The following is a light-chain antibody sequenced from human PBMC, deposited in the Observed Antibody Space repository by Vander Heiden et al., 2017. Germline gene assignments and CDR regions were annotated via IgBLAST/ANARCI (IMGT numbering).Light chain of an antibody. CDR2: AAS. J-gene: IGKJ1*01. Sequence: DIQRTQSPSSLSASVGDRVTITCRASQSISSYLNWYQQKPGQAPKLLIYAASSLQSGVPSRFSGSGSGTDFTLTISSLQPEDFATYYCQQSYSTPWAFGQGTKVEIK. V-gene: IGKV1-39*01. CDR3: QQSYSTPWA. CDR1: QSISSY.